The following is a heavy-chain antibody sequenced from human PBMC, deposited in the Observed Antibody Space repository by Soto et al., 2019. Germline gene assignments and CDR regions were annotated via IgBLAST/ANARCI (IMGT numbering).Heavy chain of an antibody. CDR1: GDSVSSNSAA. CDR3: AREEEIAVAGNNGFDP. Sequence: SQTLSLTCVISGDSVSSNSAAWNWIRQSPSRGLEWLGRTYYRSKWYNDYAVSVKSRITINPDTSKNQFSLQLNSVTPEDTAVYYCAREEEIAVAGNNGFDPWGQGTLVTVYS. D-gene: IGHD6-19*01. J-gene: IGHJ5*02. CDR2: TYYRSKWYN. V-gene: IGHV6-1*01.